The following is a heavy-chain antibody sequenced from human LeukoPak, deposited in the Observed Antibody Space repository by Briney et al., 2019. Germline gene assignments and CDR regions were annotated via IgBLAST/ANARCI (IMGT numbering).Heavy chain of an antibody. V-gene: IGHV4-34*01. CDR3: ARGTPQIYCSGGSCSRAGYYYYGMDV. J-gene: IGHJ6*02. CDR1: GGSFSGYY. Sequence: SETLSLTCAVYGGSFSGYYWSWIRQPPGKGLEWIGEINHSGSTNYNPSLKSRVTISVDTSKNQFSLKLSSVTAADTAVYYCARGTPQIYCSGGSCSRAGYYYYGMDVWGQGTTVTVSS. CDR2: INHSGST. D-gene: IGHD2-15*01.